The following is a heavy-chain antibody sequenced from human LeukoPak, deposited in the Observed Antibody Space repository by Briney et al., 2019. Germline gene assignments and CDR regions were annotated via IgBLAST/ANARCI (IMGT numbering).Heavy chain of an antibody. CDR3: ARGRKFYHRPFDY. J-gene: IGHJ4*02. Sequence: PSETLSLTCTVSGGSISSSTYYWGWIRQPPGKGLEWIGTIYYSGSTNYNPSLKSRVTISVDTSKNQFSLKLSSVTAADTAVYYCARGRKFYHRPFDYWGQGTLVTVSS. D-gene: IGHD1-14*01. CDR2: IYYSGST. V-gene: IGHV4-39*07. CDR1: GGSISSSTYY.